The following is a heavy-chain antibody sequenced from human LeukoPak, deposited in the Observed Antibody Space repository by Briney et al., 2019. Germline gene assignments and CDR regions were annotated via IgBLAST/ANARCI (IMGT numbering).Heavy chain of an antibody. CDR2: IYSGGST. Sequence: GGSLRLSCAASGFTVSSNYMSWVRQAPGKGLEWVSVIYSGGSTYYADSVKGRFTISRDNSKNTLYLQMNSLRAEDTAVYYCARARLGYCSGGSCYPFDYWGQGTLVTVSS. V-gene: IGHV3-53*01. D-gene: IGHD2-15*01. CDR1: GFTVSSNY. J-gene: IGHJ4*02. CDR3: ARARLGYCSGGSCYPFDY.